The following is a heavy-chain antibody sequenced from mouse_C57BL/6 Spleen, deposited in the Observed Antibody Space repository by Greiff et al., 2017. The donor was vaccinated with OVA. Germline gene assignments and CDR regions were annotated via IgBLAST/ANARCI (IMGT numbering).Heavy chain of an antibody. J-gene: IGHJ4*01. CDR1: GFTFSNYW. CDR3: TAYYDYGGAMDY. CDR2: IRLKSDNYAT. V-gene: IGHV6-3*01. Sequence: EVKLEESGGGLVQPGGSMKLSCVASGFTFSNYWMNWVRQSPEKGLEWVAQIRLKSDNYATHYAESVKGRFTISRDDSKSSVYLPLNNLRAEDTGIYYCTAYYDYGGAMDYWGQGTSVTVSS. D-gene: IGHD2-4*01.